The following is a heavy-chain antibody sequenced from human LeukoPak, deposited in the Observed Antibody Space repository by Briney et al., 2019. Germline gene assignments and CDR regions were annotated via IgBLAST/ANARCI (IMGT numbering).Heavy chain of an antibody. Sequence: SETLSLTCTVSGGSISSSSYYWGWIRQPPGKGLEWIGSIYYSGSTYYNPSLKSRVTISVDTSKNQFSLKLSSVTAADTAVYYCARDPPGFDYWGQGILVTVSS. CDR2: IYYSGST. J-gene: IGHJ4*02. CDR1: GGSISSSSYY. V-gene: IGHV4-39*07. CDR3: ARDPPGFDY.